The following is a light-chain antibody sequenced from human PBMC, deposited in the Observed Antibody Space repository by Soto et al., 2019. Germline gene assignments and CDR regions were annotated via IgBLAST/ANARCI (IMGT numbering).Light chain of an antibody. CDR3: CSHAGSDTYV. CDR1: SSDVGSGNV. CDR2: EAF. V-gene: IGLV2-23*01. J-gene: IGLJ1*01. Sequence: QSALTQPASVSGSPGQSITISCTGTSSDVGSGNVVSWYQHYPGKAPQLIIYEAFKRPSGVSSRFSGSKSGNTASLTVSGLQAEDEAEYYCCSHAGSDTYVFGTGTKLTVL.